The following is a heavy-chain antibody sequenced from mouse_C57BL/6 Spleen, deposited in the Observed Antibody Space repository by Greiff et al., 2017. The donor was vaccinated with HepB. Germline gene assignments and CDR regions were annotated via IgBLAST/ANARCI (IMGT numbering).Heavy chain of an antibody. CDR1: GYTFTSYW. V-gene: IGHV1-59*01. CDR3: ARGDDYGPFAY. J-gene: IGHJ3*01. D-gene: IGHD2-4*01. Sequence: QVQLQQPGAELVRPGTSVKLSCKASGYTFTSYWMHWVKQRPGQGLEWIGVIDPSDSYTNYNQKFKGKATLTVDTSSSTACMQLSSLTSEDSAVYYCARGDDYGPFAYWGQGTLVTVSA. CDR2: IDPSDSYT.